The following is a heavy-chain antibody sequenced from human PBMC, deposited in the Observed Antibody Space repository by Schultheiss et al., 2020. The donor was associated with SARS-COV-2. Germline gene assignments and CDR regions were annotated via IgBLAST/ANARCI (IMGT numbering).Heavy chain of an antibody. Sequence: SETLSLTCAVSGYSISSGYYWGWIRQPPGKGLEWIGSIYHSGSTYYNPSLKSRVTISVDRSKNQFSLKLSSVTAADTAVYYCARPEHHYYDSSGYYYAWGQGTLVTVSS. CDR1: GYSISSGYY. V-gene: IGHV4-38-2*01. CDR2: IYHSGST. CDR3: ARPEHHYYDSSGYYYA. J-gene: IGHJ4*02. D-gene: IGHD3-22*01.